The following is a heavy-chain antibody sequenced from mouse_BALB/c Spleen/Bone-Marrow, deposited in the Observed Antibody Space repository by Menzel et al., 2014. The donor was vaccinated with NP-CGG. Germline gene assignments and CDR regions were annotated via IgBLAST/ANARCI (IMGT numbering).Heavy chain of an antibody. Sequence: VQLKESGPDLVKPSQSLSLTCTVTGYSITSGYSWHWIRQFPGNKLEWMGYIHYSGSTNYNPSLKSRISITRDTSKNQYLQQVNAVTTEDTATYYCARRNYGSSLAWFAYWGQGTLVTVSA. CDR1: GYSITSGYS. D-gene: IGHD1-1*01. J-gene: IGHJ3*01. CDR3: ARRNYGSSLAWFAY. V-gene: IGHV3-1*02. CDR2: IHYSGST.